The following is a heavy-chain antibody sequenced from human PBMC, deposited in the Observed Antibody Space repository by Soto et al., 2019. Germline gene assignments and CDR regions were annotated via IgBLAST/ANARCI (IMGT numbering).Heavy chain of an antibody. CDR3: ARRWGTYLDF. Sequence: QVQLQESGPGLLKPSETLSLTCTVSGGSISSYYWSWIRQPPGKGLEWIGYIYYSGSTDYDPSLKSRVTISVDTSKNQFSLKLSSVTAADTAVYYCARRWGTYLDFRGQGTLVTVSS. CDR1: GGSISSYY. D-gene: IGHD7-27*01. V-gene: IGHV4-59*01. J-gene: IGHJ4*02. CDR2: IYYSGST.